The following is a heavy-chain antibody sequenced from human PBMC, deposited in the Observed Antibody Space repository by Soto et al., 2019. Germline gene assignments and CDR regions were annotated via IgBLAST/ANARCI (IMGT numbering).Heavy chain of an antibody. D-gene: IGHD5-12*01. CDR2: ISHLENT. CDR3: ARGGGYDSFDY. Sequence: SETLSLTCTVSGASISYGGFSWSWIRQSPGKGLEWIGYISHLENTYLHPSFKSRLTMSIDRTRNQFSLKLSSVTAADMAVYYCARGGGYDSFDYWGQGVLVTAPQ. CDR1: GASISYGGFS. V-gene: IGHV4-30-2*06. J-gene: IGHJ4*02.